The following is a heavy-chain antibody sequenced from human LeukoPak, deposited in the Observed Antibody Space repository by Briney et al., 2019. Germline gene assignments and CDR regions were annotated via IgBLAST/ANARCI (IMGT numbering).Heavy chain of an antibody. CDR1: GFTFSGYW. D-gene: IGHD1-7*01. Sequence: GSLRLSCAASGFTFSGYWMHWVRQAPGKGLVWVSYINNDGSGTTYADSVKGRFTISRDNAKNTVDLQMNSLRAEDTAVYYCARGGWGTAIDYLGQGTLVTVSS. J-gene: IGHJ4*02. CDR3: ARGGWGTAIDY. CDR2: INNDGSGT. V-gene: IGHV3-74*01.